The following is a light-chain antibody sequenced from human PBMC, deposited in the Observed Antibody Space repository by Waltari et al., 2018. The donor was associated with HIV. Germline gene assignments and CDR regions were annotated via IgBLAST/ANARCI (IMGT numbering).Light chain of an antibody. CDR1: ASNIGAGFD. CDR3: QSYDISLTGLWV. CDR2: GAT. Sequence: SVLTQPPSVSGAPGQSVSISCSGNASNIGAGFDVHWYRQSPGTAPKLVIFGATVRPSGITDRFSGSRSLNSVSLDISGLRAEDAGVYYCQSYDISLTGLWVFGGGTKLTVL. J-gene: IGLJ3*02. V-gene: IGLV1-40*01.